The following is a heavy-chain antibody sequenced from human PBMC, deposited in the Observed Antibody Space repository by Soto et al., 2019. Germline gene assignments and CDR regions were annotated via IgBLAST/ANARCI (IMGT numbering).Heavy chain of an antibody. D-gene: IGHD2-2*01. Sequence: SETLSLTCTVSGGSISSGGYYRSWIRQHPGKGLEWIGYIYYSGSTHYNPSLKSRVTISVDTSKNQFSLKLSSVTAADTAVYYCARGVDCSSTSCRYYYYYYMDVWGKGTTVTVSS. CDR3: ARGVDCSSTSCRYYYYYYMDV. CDR2: IYYSGST. CDR1: GGSISSGGYY. V-gene: IGHV4-31*03. J-gene: IGHJ6*03.